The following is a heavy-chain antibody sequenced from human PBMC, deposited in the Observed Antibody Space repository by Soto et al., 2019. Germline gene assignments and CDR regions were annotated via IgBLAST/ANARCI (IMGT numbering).Heavy chain of an antibody. J-gene: IGHJ4*02. V-gene: IGHV4-59*01. Sequence: PSETLSLTCTVSGGSISSYYWSWIRQSPGKGLEWIGYMYYSGSTNYNPSLKSRVTISIDTSRNQFSLKLSSVTAADTAVYYCARGTFGVVKDWGQGNLVTVSS. CDR1: GGSISSYY. CDR3: ARGTFGVVKD. CDR2: MYYSGST. D-gene: IGHD3-3*01.